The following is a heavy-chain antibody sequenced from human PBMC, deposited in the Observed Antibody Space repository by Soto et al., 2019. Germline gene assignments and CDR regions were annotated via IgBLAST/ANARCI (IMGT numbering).Heavy chain of an antibody. CDR1: AFTFSDHY. V-gene: IGHV3-11*05. J-gene: IGHJ4*02. CDR3: SRGGGGCVFDH. D-gene: IGHD2-21*01. CDR2: ISPGGRYT. Sequence: GGSLRLSCATSAFTFSDHYMTWIRQAPGKGLEFISYISPGGRYTNYGDSVKGRFTISRDNAKNSLFLQVNTLRDEDTAVYYCSRGGGGCVFDHWGEGTLVTVSS.